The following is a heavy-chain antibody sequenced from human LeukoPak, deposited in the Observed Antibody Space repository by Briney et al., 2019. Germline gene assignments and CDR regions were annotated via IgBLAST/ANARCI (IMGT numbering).Heavy chain of an antibody. J-gene: IGHJ6*02. CDR2: IYYSGST. Sequence: SETLFLTCTVSGGSISSYYWSWIRQPPGKGLEWIGYIYYSGSTNYNPSLKSRVTISVDTSKNQFSLKLSSVTAADTAVYYCARDRVVVAATRYYYYGMDVWGQGTTVTVSS. CDR1: GGSISSYY. D-gene: IGHD2-15*01. CDR3: ARDRVVVAATRYYYYGMDV. V-gene: IGHV4-59*01.